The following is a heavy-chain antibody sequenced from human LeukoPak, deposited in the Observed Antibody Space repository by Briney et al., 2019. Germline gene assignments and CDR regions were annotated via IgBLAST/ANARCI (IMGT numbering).Heavy chain of an antibody. J-gene: IGHJ4*02. CDR2: IYYSGST. Sequence: AETLSLTCTVSGGSISSYYWSWIRQPPGKGLGWIGYIYYSGSTNYNPSLKSRVTISVDTSKNQFSLKLSSVTAADTAVFYCARSGGYNYGYGVFDYWGQGTLVTVSS. CDR1: GGSISSYY. D-gene: IGHD5-18*01. CDR3: ARSGGYNYGYGVFDY. V-gene: IGHV4-59*01.